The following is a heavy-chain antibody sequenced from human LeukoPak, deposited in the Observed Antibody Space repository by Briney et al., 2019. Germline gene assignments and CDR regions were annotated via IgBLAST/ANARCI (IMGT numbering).Heavy chain of an antibody. J-gene: IGHJ4*02. D-gene: IGHD5-12*01. Sequence: GGSLRLSCAASGFTFSNDGMHWVRQAPGKGLEWVAGISHDGSEKYYADSVKGRFSVSRDNSKNKVYLQMKNLGGEDTAVYYCAKDLKGYDEHWGQGTLVTVSS. CDR2: ISHDGSEK. CDR1: GFTFSNDG. CDR3: AKDLKGYDEH. V-gene: IGHV3-30*18.